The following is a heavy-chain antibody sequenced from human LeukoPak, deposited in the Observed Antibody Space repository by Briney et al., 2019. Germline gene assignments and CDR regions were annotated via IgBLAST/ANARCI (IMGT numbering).Heavy chain of an antibody. J-gene: IGHJ5*02. CDR2: IYTTGST. CDR1: GGSISSYY. V-gene: IGHV4-4*07. D-gene: IGHD6-13*01. CDR3: ARDSSSWYEWYNWFDT. Sequence: SETLSLTCTVSGGSISSYYWSWIRQPAGKGLEWIGRIYTTGSTNYNPSLKSRVTMSVDTSKNQFSLKLSSVTAADTAVYYCARDSSSWYEWYNWFDTWGKGTLVTVSS.